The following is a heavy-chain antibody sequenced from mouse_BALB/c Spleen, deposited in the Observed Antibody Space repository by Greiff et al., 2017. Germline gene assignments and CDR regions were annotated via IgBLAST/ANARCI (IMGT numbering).Heavy chain of an antibody. CDR2: INPNNGGT. CDR3: ARGYYYGSSYFDY. Sequence: EVQLVESGPELVKPGASVKIPCKASGYTFTDYNMDWVKQSHGKSLEWIGDINPNNGGTIYNQKFKGKATLTVDKSSSTAYMELRSLTSEDTAVYYCARGYYYGSSYFDYWGQGTTLTVSS. D-gene: IGHD1-1*01. V-gene: IGHV1-18*01. J-gene: IGHJ2*01. CDR1: GYTFTDYN.